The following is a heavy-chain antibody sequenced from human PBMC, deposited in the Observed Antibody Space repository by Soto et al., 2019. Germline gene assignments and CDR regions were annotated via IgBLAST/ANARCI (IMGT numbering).Heavy chain of an antibody. D-gene: IGHD3-10*01. CDR1: GFTFNDYY. CDR2: ISGSGPYT. Sequence: QVQLVASGGGLVKPGGSLRLSCAASGFTFNDYYMSWVRQAPGKGLEWVSYISGSGPYTKYAGSVKGRFTISRDKSKKSLSLQMSSLRVEDTAVYYCARMAVSMVRGYGMGVWGQGTTVTVSS. V-gene: IGHV3-11*06. CDR3: ARMAVSMVRGYGMGV. J-gene: IGHJ6*02.